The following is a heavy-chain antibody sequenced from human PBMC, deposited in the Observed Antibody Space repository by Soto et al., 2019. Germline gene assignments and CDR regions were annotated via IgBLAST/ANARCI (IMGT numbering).Heavy chain of an antibody. Sequence: GGSLRLSCAASGFTFDDYAMHWVRQAPGKGLEWVSGISWNSGSIGYADSVKGRFTISRDNAKNSLYLQMNSLRAEDTALYYCAKDYYGSGSITFDYWGQGTLVTVSS. CDR1: GFTFDDYA. J-gene: IGHJ4*02. CDR3: AKDYYGSGSITFDY. CDR2: ISWNSGSI. D-gene: IGHD3-10*01. V-gene: IGHV3-9*01.